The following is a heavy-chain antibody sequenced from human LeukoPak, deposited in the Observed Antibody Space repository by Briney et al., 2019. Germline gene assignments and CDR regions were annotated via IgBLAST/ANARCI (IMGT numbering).Heavy chain of an antibody. CDR3: AKDHNSGAVVVVAATSWDY. D-gene: IGHD2-15*01. J-gene: IGHJ4*02. CDR2: ISGSGGST. V-gene: IGHV3-23*01. Sequence: GGSLRLSCAASGFTFSGYYMSWIRQAPGKGLEWVSAISGSGGSTYYADSVKGRFTISRDNSKNTLYLQMNSLRAEDTAVYYCAKDHNSGAVVVVAATSWDYWGQGTLVTVSS. CDR1: GFTFSGYY.